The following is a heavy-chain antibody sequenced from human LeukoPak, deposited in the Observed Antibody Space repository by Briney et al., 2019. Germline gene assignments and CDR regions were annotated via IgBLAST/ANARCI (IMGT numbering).Heavy chain of an antibody. CDR3: ASGWLTIDY. Sequence: GGSLRLSCAASGFTFNSYSMNWVRQAPGKGLEWVSSISSSGSTIYYADSVKGRFTISRDNAKNSLYLQMNSLRAEDTAVYYCASGWLTIDYWGQGTLVTVSS. J-gene: IGHJ4*02. V-gene: IGHV3-48*04. CDR2: ISSSGSTI. CDR1: GFTFNSYS. D-gene: IGHD6-19*01.